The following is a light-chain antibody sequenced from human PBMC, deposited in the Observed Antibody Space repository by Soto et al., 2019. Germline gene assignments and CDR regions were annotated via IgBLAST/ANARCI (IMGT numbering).Light chain of an antibody. J-gene: IGKJ4*01. CDR3: QQCDGSPRLT. CDR2: GAS. V-gene: IGKV3-20*01. CDR1: QSVSSSY. Sequence: EIVLTQSPGTLSLSPGERATLTCRASQSVSSSYLAWYQQKPGQAPRLLIYGASSRATGIPDRFSGSGSGTDFTLTISSLEPEDFAVYYGQQCDGSPRLTCGGGTKLEIK.